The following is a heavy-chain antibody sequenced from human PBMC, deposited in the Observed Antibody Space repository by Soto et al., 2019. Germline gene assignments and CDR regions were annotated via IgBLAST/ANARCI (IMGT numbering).Heavy chain of an antibody. CDR2: ISGSGGST. D-gene: IGHD1-26*01. Sequence: EVQLLESGGGLVQPGGSLRLSCAASGFTFSNYAMTWVRQAPGKGLEWVSAISGSGGSTYYADSVKGRFTNSRDNSKNTLYLQLDILRAEDTAVYYCANPPPTMESTIYYYYGMDVWGQGTTVTVSS. V-gene: IGHV3-23*01. CDR1: GFTFSNYA. CDR3: ANPPPTMESTIYYYYGMDV. J-gene: IGHJ6*02.